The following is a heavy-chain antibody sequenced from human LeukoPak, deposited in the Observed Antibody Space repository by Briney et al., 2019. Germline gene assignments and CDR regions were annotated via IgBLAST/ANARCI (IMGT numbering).Heavy chain of an antibody. CDR2: MNHSGST. D-gene: IGHD2-21*02. CDR3: ARNGGVVVTAIPTVSAFDY. CDR1: GGSFSSYY. Sequence: SETLSLTCAVYGGSFSSYYWSWIRQPPGKGLEWIGEMNHSGSTNYNPSLKSRVTISVDTSKNQFSLKLSSVTAADTAVYYCARNGGVVVTAIPTVSAFDYWGQGTLVTVSS. J-gene: IGHJ4*02. V-gene: IGHV4-34*01.